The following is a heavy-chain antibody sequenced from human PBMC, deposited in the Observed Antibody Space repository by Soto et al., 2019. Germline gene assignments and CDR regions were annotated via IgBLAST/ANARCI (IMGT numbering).Heavy chain of an antibody. J-gene: IGHJ4*02. Sequence: SETLSLTCTVSGGSISSSSSYWGLVRQPPGKGLEWIGNIYYSGNTYYNPSLKSRVTISADASKNQFSLKLSSVTAADTAVYYCATARYDSSGYSAYYFDYWGQGTLVTVSS. CDR1: GGSISSSSSY. V-gene: IGHV4-39*07. D-gene: IGHD3-22*01. CDR2: IYYSGNT. CDR3: ATARYDSSGYSAYYFDY.